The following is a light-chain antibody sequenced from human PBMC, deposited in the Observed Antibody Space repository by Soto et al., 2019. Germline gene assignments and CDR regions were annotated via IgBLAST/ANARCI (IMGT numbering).Light chain of an antibody. CDR3: LQDFSYPLT. V-gene: IGKV1-6*01. CDR2: GAS. J-gene: IGKJ1*01. CDR1: QGIRTD. Sequence: AVQLTQSPSSLSASVGDRATITCRASQGIRTDLGWYQQSPGKAPKVLIVGASTLQSGVPSRFSGSGSGTDFTLTISSLQPEDSATYYCLQDFSYPLTFGQGTKVDIK.